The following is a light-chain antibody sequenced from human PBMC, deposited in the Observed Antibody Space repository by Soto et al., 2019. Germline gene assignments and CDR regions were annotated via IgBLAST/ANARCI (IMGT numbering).Light chain of an antibody. V-gene: IGKV3-20*01. J-gene: IGKJ5*01. CDR1: QSVSSSY. CDR2: GAS. Sequence: EIVLTQSPGTLSLSPGEVATLSCRASQSVSSSYIAWYQQRPGQTPSLLIYGASTRATGIPDRVSGSGSGNLCTLTISSLEPGDFAVYYCKHFGGNTFTFGQGTRLEIK. CDR3: KHFGGNTFT.